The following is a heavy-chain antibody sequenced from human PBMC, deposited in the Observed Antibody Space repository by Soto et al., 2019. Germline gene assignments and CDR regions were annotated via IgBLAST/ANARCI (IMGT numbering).Heavy chain of an antibody. Sequence: DVQLLESGGGLVQPGGSLRLSCAASGFTFSSYAMSWVRQAPGKGLEWVSSLSGAGGSAYYADSVKGRFTISRDNSKNTLDLPMNSVRAEDTAVYYCAKATSPNTWWDWFDPWGQGTLVTVSS. CDR2: LSGAGGSA. CDR1: GFTFSSYA. CDR3: AKATSPNTWWDWFDP. V-gene: IGHV3-23*01. J-gene: IGHJ5*02. D-gene: IGHD2-8*02.